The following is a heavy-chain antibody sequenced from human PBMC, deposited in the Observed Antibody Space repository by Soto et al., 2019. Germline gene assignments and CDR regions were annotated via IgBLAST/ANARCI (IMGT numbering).Heavy chain of an antibody. J-gene: IGHJ4*02. D-gene: IGHD3-10*01. V-gene: IGHV3-66*01. CDR1: GFTVSSNY. CDR3: ASSYPLSITMVRGVTDY. Sequence: EVQLVESGGGLVQPGGSLRLSCAASGFTVSSNYMSWVRQAPGKGLEWVSVIYSGGSTYYADSVKGRFTISRDNSKNTLYLQMNSLRAEDTAVYYCASSYPLSITMVRGVTDYWGQGTLVTVSS. CDR2: IYSGGST.